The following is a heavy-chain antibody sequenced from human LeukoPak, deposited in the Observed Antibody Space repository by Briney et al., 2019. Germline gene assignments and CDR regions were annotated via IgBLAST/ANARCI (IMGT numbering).Heavy chain of an antibody. Sequence: SETLSLTCAVSGGSFNGYSYTWLRQPPGKGLEWIGEIIHSGGTSYNPSLKSRLTISVDTSRKQFSLKLTSVTAADTALYFCARGPLAFRRVAGIFSWGRGTQVTVSS. V-gene: IGHV4-34*01. CDR3: ARGPLAFRRVAGIFS. CDR2: IIHSGGT. J-gene: IGHJ5*02. D-gene: IGHD6-19*01. CDR1: GGSFNGYS.